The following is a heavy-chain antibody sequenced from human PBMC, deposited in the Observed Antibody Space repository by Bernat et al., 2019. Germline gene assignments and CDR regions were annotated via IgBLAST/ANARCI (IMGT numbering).Heavy chain of an antibody. V-gene: IGHV3-33*01. Sequence: QVQLVESGGGVVQPGRSLRLSCAASGFTFSSYGMHWVRQAPGKGLEWVAVIWYDGSNKYYADSVKGRFTISRDNSKNTLYLQMNRLRGEDTAVYYCARERGAAGDYGMDVWGQGTTVTVSS. CDR1: GFTFSSYG. CDR2: IWYDGSNK. CDR3: ARERGAAGDYGMDV. D-gene: IGHD6-13*01. J-gene: IGHJ6*02.